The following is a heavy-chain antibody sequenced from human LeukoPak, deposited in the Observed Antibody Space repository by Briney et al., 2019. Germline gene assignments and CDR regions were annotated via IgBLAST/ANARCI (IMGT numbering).Heavy chain of an antibody. V-gene: IGHV4-39*07. J-gene: IGHJ4*02. CDR2: MFYNGAT. Sequence: SETLSLTCSVSGGSISSTDYYWGWIRQPPGKGLEWIGTMFYNGATKSNPSLSSRVTMSIDTSKNQFSLKLRSVTAADTAVYYCAREARFALPVVGSGDYWGQGTLVTVSS. CDR1: GGSISSTDYY. CDR3: AREARFALPVVGSGDY. D-gene: IGHD6-19*01.